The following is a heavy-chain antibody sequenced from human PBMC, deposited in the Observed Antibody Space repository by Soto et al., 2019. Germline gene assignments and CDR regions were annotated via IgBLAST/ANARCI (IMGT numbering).Heavy chain of an antibody. CDR1: GYTFTGSY. CDR2: INPNSGGT. CDR3: ARDRIITSQNIVSWGAAFDI. Sequence: QVQLEQSGAEVKGPGASVKVSCKASGYTFTGSYIHWVRQAPGQGLEWMGWINPNSGGTNYAQKFQGRVTMTRGTSLSTAYMELSSLRSDDTAVYFCARDRIITSQNIVSWGAAFDIWGQGTMVTVS. V-gene: IGHV1-2*02. J-gene: IGHJ3*02. D-gene: IGHD3-16*02.